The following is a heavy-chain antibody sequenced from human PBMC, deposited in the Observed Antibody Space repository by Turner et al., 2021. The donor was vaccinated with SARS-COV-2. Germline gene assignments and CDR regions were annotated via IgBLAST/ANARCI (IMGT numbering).Heavy chain of an antibody. D-gene: IGHD1-26*01. V-gene: IGHV1-69*10. CDR2: IIPILGIA. CDR1: GGTFSSYA. CDR3: ARHFSGTYSDRGAFDY. J-gene: IGHJ4*02. Sequence: QVQLVQSGAEVKKPGSSVKVSCKASGGTFSSYAISWVRQAPGQGLEWMGGIIPILGIANYAQKFQGRVTITADKSRSSAYMELSSLRSEDTAVYYCARHFSGTYSDRGAFDYWGQGTLVIVSS.